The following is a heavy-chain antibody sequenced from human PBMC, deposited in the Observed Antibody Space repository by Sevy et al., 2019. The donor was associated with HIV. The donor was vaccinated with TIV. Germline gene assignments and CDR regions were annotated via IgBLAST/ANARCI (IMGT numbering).Heavy chain of an antibody. V-gene: IGHV3-7*01. CDR2: IKEDGSQK. J-gene: IGHJ4*02. CDR3: ARDAGYCSSTSCYSGDYFDY. CDR1: GFTLSGTW. D-gene: IGHD2-2*02. Sequence: GGSLRLSCAASGFTLSGTWMSWVRQAQGKGLEWVADIKEDGSQKYYVHSVKGRLTISIDNAKKSLYLQMNNLRAEDTAVYDCARDAGYCSSTSCYSGDYFDYWGQGTLVTVSS.